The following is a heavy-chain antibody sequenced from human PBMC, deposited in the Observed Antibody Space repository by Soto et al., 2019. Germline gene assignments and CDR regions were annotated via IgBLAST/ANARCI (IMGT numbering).Heavy chain of an antibody. Sequence: SETLSLTCTVSGGSISSYYWSWIRQPPGKGLEWIGYIYYSGSTNYNPSLKSRVTISVDTSKNQFSLKLSSVTAADTAVYYCARRTGGGGYDSFPFDYWGQGTLVTVSS. CDR1: GGSISSYY. D-gene: IGHD5-12*01. V-gene: IGHV4-59*01. CDR2: IYYSGST. J-gene: IGHJ4*02. CDR3: ARRTGGGGYDSFPFDY.